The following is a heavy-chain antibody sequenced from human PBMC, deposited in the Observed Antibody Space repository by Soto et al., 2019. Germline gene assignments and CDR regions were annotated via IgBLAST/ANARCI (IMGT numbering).Heavy chain of an antibody. Sequence: QVQLVESGGGVVQPGRSLRLSCAASGFTFSSYGMHWVRQAPGKGLEWVAVIWYDGSNKYYADSVKGRFTISRDNSKNTLYLQMNSLRAEDTAVYYCARDSSGYGDSEVDYWGQGTLVTVSS. D-gene: IGHD4-17*01. CDR3: ARDSSGYGDSEVDY. CDR2: IWYDGSNK. V-gene: IGHV3-33*01. J-gene: IGHJ4*02. CDR1: GFTFSSYG.